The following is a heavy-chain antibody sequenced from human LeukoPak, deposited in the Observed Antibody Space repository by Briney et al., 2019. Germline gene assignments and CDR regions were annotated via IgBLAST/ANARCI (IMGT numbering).Heavy chain of an antibody. J-gene: IGHJ4*02. D-gene: IGHD2-15*01. Sequence: SETLSLTCAVYGGSFSGYYWSWIRQPPGKGLEWVGEINHSGSTNYNPSLKSRVTISVDTSKNQFSLKLSSVTAADTAVYYCARGRRLLSSFFDYWGQGTLVTVSS. CDR3: ARGRRLLSSFFDY. V-gene: IGHV4-34*01. CDR2: INHSGST. CDR1: GGSFSGYY.